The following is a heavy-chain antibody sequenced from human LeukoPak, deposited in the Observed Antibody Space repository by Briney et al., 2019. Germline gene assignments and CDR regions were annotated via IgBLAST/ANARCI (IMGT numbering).Heavy chain of an antibody. J-gene: IGHJ4*02. CDR2: INPSGGST. CDR3: ARDVERRDYYDFWSGYFDY. Sequence: ASVKVSCKASGYTFTSYYMHWVRQAPGQGLEWMGIINPSGGSTSYAQKFQGRVTITADESTSTAYMELSSLRSEDTAVYYCARDVERRDYYDFWSGYFDYWGQGTLVTVSS. D-gene: IGHD3-3*01. V-gene: IGHV1-46*01. CDR1: GYTFTSYY.